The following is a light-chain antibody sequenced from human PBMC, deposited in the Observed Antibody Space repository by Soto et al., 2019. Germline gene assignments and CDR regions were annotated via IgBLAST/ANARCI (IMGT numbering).Light chain of an antibody. V-gene: IGKV3-20*01. J-gene: IGKJ1*01. Sequence: ELVLTQSPGTLSLSPGERATLSCRASQSVSSSYLAWYQQKPGQAPRLLIYGASSRATGIPDRFSGSGSGTDFTLTISRLETEDFAVYYCQQYGSSRTFGQGTKVDIK. CDR2: GAS. CDR3: QQYGSSRT. CDR1: QSVSSSY.